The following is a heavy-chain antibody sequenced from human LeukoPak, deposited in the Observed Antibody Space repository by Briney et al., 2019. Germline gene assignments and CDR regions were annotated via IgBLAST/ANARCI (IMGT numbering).Heavy chain of an antibody. J-gene: IGHJ4*02. CDR2: IYYSGNT. D-gene: IGHD3/OR15-3a*01. Sequence: PSETLSLTCTVSGVSISSSNSYWGWIRQPPGKGLEWIGSIYYSGNTYYNTSLKSQVSISIDTSKNQFSLRLTSVTAADTAVYYCARQTGSGLFILPGGQGTLVTVSS. CDR1: GVSISSSNSY. CDR3: ARQTGSGLFILP. V-gene: IGHV4-39*01.